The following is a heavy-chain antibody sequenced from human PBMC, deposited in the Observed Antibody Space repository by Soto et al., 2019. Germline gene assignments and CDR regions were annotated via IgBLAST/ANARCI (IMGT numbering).Heavy chain of an antibody. CDR3: ARGSPLSGLEWLLGAFDI. J-gene: IGHJ3*02. CDR1: GGSFSSGGYY. CDR2: IYYSGST. Sequence: QVQLQESGPGLVKPSQTLSLTCTVSGGSFSSGGYYWSWIRQHPGKGLEWIGYIYYSGSTYYNPSLKSRVTISGDTSKNQFSLKLSSVTAADTAVYYCARGSPLSGLEWLLGAFDIWGQGTMVTVSS. V-gene: IGHV4-31*03. D-gene: IGHD3-3*01.